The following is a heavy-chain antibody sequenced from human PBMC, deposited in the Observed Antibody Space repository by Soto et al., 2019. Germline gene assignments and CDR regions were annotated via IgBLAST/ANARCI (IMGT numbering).Heavy chain of an antibody. CDR1: GGSISSGGYY. V-gene: IGHV4-31*03. D-gene: IGHD3-3*01. J-gene: IGHJ4*02. CDR2: IYYSGST. Sequence: SETLSLTCTVSGGSISSGGYYWSWVRQHPGKGLEWIGYIYYSGSTYYNPSLKSRVTISVDTSKNQFSLKLSSVTAADTAVYYCASLEGFWSGYYPHEPVDYRGQGTPVTLSS. CDR3: ASLEGFWSGYYPHEPVDY.